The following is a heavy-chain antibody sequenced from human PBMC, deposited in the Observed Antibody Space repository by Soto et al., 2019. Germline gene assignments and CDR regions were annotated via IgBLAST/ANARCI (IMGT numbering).Heavy chain of an antibody. D-gene: IGHD3-16*02. Sequence: LRLSCAASGFTFSSYAMHWVRQAPGKGLEWVAIMSYDGNNQYYADSVKGRFTISRDNFKNTLYLQMNSLRAEDTAVYYCAKALGELSPESFDYWGQGILVTVSS. CDR1: GFTFSSYA. V-gene: IGHV3-30*18. CDR3: AKALGELSPESFDY. J-gene: IGHJ4*02. CDR2: MSYDGNNQ.